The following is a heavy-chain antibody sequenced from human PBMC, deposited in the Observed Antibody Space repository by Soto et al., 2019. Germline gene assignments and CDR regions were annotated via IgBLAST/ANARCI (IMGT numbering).Heavy chain of an antibody. CDR3: ARKDPSGAVAGRAYYDYDYGMDV. D-gene: IGHD6-19*01. V-gene: IGHV1-69*13. J-gene: IGHJ6*02. CDR1: GGTFNTYA. CDR2: IIPIFGTP. Sequence: SVKVSCKASGGTFNTYAISWVRQAPGQGLEWMGGIIPIFGTPKYAQKFQGRVTITADESTSTAYMELSSLTSEDTAVYYCARKDPSGAVAGRAYYDYDYGMDVWGQGTTVTVSS.